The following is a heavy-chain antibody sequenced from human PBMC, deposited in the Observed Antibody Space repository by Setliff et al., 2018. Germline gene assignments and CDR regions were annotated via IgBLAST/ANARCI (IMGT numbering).Heavy chain of an antibody. V-gene: IGHV4-4*07. Sequence: SETLSLTCTVSGGSTSSYYWSWIRQPAGKVLEWIGHIYIGGSANYNPSLKSRVTMSIDTSKNQFSLKLNSVTAADMAVYYCAREQWLDPPGYYYMDVWAKGTTVTVS. CDR3: AREQWLDPPGYYYMDV. D-gene: IGHD6-19*01. J-gene: IGHJ6*03. CDR1: GGSTSSYY. CDR2: IYIGGSA.